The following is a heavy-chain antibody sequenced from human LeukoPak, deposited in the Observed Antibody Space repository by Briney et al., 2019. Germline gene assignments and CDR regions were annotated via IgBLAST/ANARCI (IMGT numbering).Heavy chain of an antibody. Sequence: PSETLSLTCTVSGGSVSSGSYFWSWIRQPPGKGLEWIGYIYYSGSTNYNPSLKSRVTISVDTSKNQFSLKLSSVTAADTAVYYCAKVGDGYNQRFYFDYWGQGSLVTVSS. J-gene: IGHJ4*02. CDR2: IYYSGST. CDR3: AKVGDGYNQRFYFDY. D-gene: IGHD5-24*01. V-gene: IGHV4-61*01. CDR1: GGSVSSGSYF.